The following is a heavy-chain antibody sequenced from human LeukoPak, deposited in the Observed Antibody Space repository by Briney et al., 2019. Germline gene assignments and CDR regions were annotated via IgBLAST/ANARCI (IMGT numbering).Heavy chain of an antibody. J-gene: IGHJ4*02. Sequence: ASVRVSCKASGYTFTGYYMHWVRQAPGQGLEWMGIINPSGGSTSYAQKFQGRVTMTRDTSTSTVYMELSSLRSEDTAVYYCARGYDYVWGSYRNYFDYWGQGTLVTVSS. D-gene: IGHD3-16*02. CDR1: GYTFTGYY. CDR2: INPSGGST. CDR3: ARGYDYVWGSYRNYFDY. V-gene: IGHV1-46*01.